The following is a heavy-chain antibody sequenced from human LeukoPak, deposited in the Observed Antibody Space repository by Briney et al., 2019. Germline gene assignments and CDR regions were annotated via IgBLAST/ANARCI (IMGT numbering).Heavy chain of an antibody. D-gene: IGHD1-26*01. CDR3: ARRGSYSYDAFDI. J-gene: IGHJ3*02. CDR2: INPNSGGT. Sequence: ASVKVSCKASGYTFTGYYMHWVRQAPGQGLEWMGWINPNSGGTNYAQKLQGRVTMTTDTSTSTAYMELRSLRSDDTAVYYCARRGSYSYDAFDIWGQGTMVTVSS. V-gene: IGHV1-2*02. CDR1: GYTFTGYY.